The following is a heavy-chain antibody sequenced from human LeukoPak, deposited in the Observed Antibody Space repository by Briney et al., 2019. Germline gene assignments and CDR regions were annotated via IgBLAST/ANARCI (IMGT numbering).Heavy chain of an antibody. D-gene: IGHD2-2*01. J-gene: IGHJ6*03. CDR2: ISGSGGST. Sequence: PGGSLRLSCAASGFTFSSYAMSWVRQAPGKGLEWVSAISGSGGSTYYADSVKGRFTISRDNSKNTLYLQMNSLRAEDTAVYYCARDGDIVVVPGRNYMDVWGKGTTVTVSS. CDR1: GFTFSSYA. V-gene: IGHV3-23*01. CDR3: ARDGDIVVVPGRNYMDV.